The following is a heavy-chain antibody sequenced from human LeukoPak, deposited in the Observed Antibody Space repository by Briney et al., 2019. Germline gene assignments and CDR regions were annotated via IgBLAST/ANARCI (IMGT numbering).Heavy chain of an antibody. CDR1: GGTFSSYA. J-gene: IGHJ4*02. D-gene: IGHD5-18*01. V-gene: IGHV1-69*04. Sequence: SVKVSCKASGGTFSSYAISWVRQAPEQGLEWMGRIIPILGIANYAQKFQGRVTITADKSTSTAYMELSSLRSEDTAVYYCARVDTAMVIDYWGQGTLVTVSS. CDR2: IIPILGIA. CDR3: ARVDTAMVIDY.